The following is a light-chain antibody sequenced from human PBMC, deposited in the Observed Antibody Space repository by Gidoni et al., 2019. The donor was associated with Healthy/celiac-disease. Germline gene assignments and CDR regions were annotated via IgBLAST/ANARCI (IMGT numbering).Light chain of an antibody. CDR1: SSDVGSYNL. Sequence: QSALTQPASVSGSPGQSITISCTGTSSDVGSYNLVSWYQQHTGKAPKLMIYEGSKRPSGVSNRFSGSKSGNTASLTISGLQAEDEADYYCCSYAGSSTRVVFGGGTKLTVL. CDR2: EGS. J-gene: IGLJ2*01. V-gene: IGLV2-23*01. CDR3: CSYAGSSTRVV.